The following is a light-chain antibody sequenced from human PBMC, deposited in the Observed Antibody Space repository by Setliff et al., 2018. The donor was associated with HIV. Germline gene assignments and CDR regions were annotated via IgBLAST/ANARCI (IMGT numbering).Light chain of an antibody. V-gene: IGLV2-14*03. J-gene: IGLJ1*01. CDR2: DVT. CDR3: RSYTSSGTPV. CDR1: SSDVGTYNF. Sequence: QSALAQPASVSGSPGQSITISCTGTSSDVGTYNFVSWYQQHPGKAPKLMIYDVTNRPSGVSNRFSGSKSGNTASLTISGLQAEDEADYYCRSYTSSGTPVFGTGTKVTVL.